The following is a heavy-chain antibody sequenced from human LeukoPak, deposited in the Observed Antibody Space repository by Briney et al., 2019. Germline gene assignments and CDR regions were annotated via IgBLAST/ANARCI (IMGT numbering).Heavy chain of an antibody. J-gene: IGHJ6*03. D-gene: IGHD2-2*01. CDR2: ISAYNGNT. CDR3: ARDTCQARYCSSTGLGTHSQYFYYMDV. Sequence: GASVKVSCKASGYTFTSYGISWVRQAPGQGLEWMGWISAYNGNTNYAQKLQGRVTMTTDTSTSTAYMELRSLRSDDTAVYYCARDTCQARYCSSTGLGTHSQYFYYMDVWGKGTTVTVSS. CDR1: GYTFTSYG. V-gene: IGHV1-18*01.